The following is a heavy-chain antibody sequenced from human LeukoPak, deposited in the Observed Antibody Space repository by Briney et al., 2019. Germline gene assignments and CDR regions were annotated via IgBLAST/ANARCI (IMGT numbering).Heavy chain of an antibody. CDR3: ARDDYGDYGEPDY. CDR2: MNPNSGNT. Sequence: ASVKVSCTASGDTFTTYDINWVRQATGQGLEWMGWMNPNSGNTGYAQKFQGRVTMTRDTSTSTVYMELSSLRSEDTAVYYCARDDYGDYGEPDYWGQGTLVTVSS. J-gene: IGHJ4*02. CDR1: GDTFTTYD. D-gene: IGHD4-17*01. V-gene: IGHV1-8*01.